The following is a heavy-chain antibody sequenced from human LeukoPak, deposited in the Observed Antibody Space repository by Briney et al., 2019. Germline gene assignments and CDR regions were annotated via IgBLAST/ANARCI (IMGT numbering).Heavy chain of an antibody. V-gene: IGHV3-7*01. CDR1: GFPFSTFW. CDR2: INQAGSDK. CDR3: GRGDPDY. Sequence: GGSLRLSCAVSGFPFSTFWMNWVRQAPGKGLEWVANINQAGSDKYYVDSVKGRFTISRDNARNSLYLQMNSLGAEDTAVCYCGRGDPDYWGQGTLATVSS. J-gene: IGHJ4*02.